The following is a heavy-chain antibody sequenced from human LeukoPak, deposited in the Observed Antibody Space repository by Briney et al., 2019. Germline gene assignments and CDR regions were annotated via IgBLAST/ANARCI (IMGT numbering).Heavy chain of an antibody. CDR1: GFTFSSYE. V-gene: IGHV3-48*03. CDR3: ARVGSDFWSGYTHYYYYYGMDV. D-gene: IGHD3-3*01. J-gene: IGHJ6*02. Sequence: QAGGSLRLPCAASGFTFSSYEMNWVRQAPGKGLEWVSCISSGGSTIYYADSVKGRFTISRDNAKNSLYLQMNSLRAEDTAVYYCARVGSDFWSGYTHYYYYYGMDVWGQGTTVTVSS. CDR2: ISSGGSTI.